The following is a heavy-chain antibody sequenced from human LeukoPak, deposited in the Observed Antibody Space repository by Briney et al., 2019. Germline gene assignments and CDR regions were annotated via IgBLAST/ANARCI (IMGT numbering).Heavy chain of an antibody. CDR2: INGDGSTT. V-gene: IGHV3-74*03. Sequence: PGGSLRLSCTASGFTFSTYWINWVRQSPGKGLVWVALINGDGSTTTHADSVNGRFTISRDNAKNTAYLQINSLRDEDTAVYFCARDYAGSPDYWGQGTLVTVSA. J-gene: IGHJ4*02. D-gene: IGHD3-10*01. CDR3: ARDYAGSPDY. CDR1: GFTFSTYW.